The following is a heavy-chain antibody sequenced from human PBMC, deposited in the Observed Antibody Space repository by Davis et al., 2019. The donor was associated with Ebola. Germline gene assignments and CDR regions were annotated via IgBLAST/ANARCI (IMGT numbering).Heavy chain of an antibody. CDR1: GFTFSSYG. CDR2: IWYDGSNK. CDR3: ARDRSISPRRWFDP. D-gene: IGHD2-21*01. V-gene: IGHV3-33*01. J-gene: IGHJ5*02. Sequence: PGGSLRLSCAASGFTFSSYGMHWVRQAPGKGLEWVAVIWYDGSNKYYADSVKGRFTISRDNSKNTLYLQMNSLRAEDTAVYYCARDRSISPRRWFDPWGQGTLVTVSS.